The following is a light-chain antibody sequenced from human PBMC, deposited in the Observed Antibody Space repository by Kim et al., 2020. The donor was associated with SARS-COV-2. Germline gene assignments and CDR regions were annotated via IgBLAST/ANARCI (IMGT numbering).Light chain of an antibody. CDR3: SSFTSSSTII. CDR1: SSDVGAYND. V-gene: IGLV2-14*03. Sequence: GQSITIACTGTSSDVGAYNDVSWYQHHPGKAPKLIIYDGSKGPSGVPNRFSGSKSGNTASLTISGLQAEDEADYYCSSFTSSSTIIFGGGTQLTVL. CDR2: DGS. J-gene: IGLJ2*01.